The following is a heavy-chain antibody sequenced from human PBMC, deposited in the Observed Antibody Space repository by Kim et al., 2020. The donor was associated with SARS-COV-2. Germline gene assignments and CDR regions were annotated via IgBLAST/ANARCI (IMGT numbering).Heavy chain of an antibody. D-gene: IGHD2-2*01. CDR2: ISAYNGNT. CDR3: ARQTVYCSSTSCDPGARDY. CDR1: GYTFTSYG. J-gene: IGHJ4*02. V-gene: IGHV1-18*01. Sequence: ASVKVSCKASGYTFTSYGISWVRQAPGQGLEWMGWISAYNGNTNYAQKLQGKVTMTTDTSTSTAYMELRSLRSDDTAVYYCARQTVYCSSTSCDPGARDYWGQGTLVTVSS.